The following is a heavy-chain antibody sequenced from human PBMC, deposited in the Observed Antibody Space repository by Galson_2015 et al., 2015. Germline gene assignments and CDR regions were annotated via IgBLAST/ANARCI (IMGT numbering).Heavy chain of an antibody. D-gene: IGHD1-20*01. CDR2: ISYDGSTA. CDR1: GFTFSSYA. Sequence: SLRLSCAASGFTFSSYAMRWVRQAPGKGLEWVAVISYDGSTADYADSVKGRFTISRDNSKNTLYLQMNNLRADDTAVYYCASNWNYFECWGQGPLATASP. J-gene: IGHJ4*02. CDR3: ASNWNYFEC. V-gene: IGHV3-30-3*01.